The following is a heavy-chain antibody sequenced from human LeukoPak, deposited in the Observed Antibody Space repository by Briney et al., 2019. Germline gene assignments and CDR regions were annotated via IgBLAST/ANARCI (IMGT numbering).Heavy chain of an antibody. J-gene: IGHJ4*02. V-gene: IGHV4-34*01. CDR1: GGSFSSYS. Sequence: SETLSLTCAVYGGSFSSYSWSWIRQPPGKGLEWIGEINHSGSTNYNPSLKSRVTISVDTSKNQFSLKLSSVTAADTAVYYCANLYSSSLDYWGQGTLVTVSS. D-gene: IGHD6-6*01. CDR3: ANLYSSSLDY. CDR2: INHSGST.